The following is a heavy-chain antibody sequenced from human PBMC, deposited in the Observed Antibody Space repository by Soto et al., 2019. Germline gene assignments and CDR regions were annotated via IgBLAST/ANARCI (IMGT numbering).Heavy chain of an antibody. D-gene: IGHD5-18*01. CDR1: GASVSSGSYY. Sequence: QVQLQASGPGLVKPSETLSLTCTVSGASVSSGSYYWSWIRQPPGKGLEWIGYIYHSGSTNYNPSLKSRITISVDTSKNQFSLNLRSVTAADTAMYYCAKHGYYEYFQHWGQGTLVTVSS. J-gene: IGHJ1*01. V-gene: IGHV4-61*01. CDR2: IYHSGST. CDR3: AKHGYYEYFQH.